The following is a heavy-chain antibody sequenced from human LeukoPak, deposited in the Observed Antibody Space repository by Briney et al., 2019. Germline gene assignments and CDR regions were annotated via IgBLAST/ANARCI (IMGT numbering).Heavy chain of an antibody. J-gene: IGHJ6*03. Sequence: GGSLRLSCAASGFTFDDYTMHWVRQAPGKGLEWVSLISWDGGSTYYADSVKGRFTISRDNSENSLYLQMNSLRTEDTALYYCAKEGVDSYYYMDVWGKGTTVTVSS. CDR2: ISWDGGST. CDR3: AKEGVDSYYYMDV. D-gene: IGHD2-15*01. V-gene: IGHV3-43*01. CDR1: GFTFDDYT.